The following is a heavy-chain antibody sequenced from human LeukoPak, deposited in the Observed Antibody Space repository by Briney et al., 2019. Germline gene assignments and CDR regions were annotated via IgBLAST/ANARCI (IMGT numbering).Heavy chain of an antibody. CDR1: GFTFSSYA. Sequence: RPGGSLRLSCAASGFTFSSYAMSWVRQAPGKGLEWVSAISGSGTRTYYADSVKGRFTISRDNSKNTLYLQMNRLRAEDTAVYYCAKEETRAYGGDWGQGTLVTVSS. V-gene: IGHV3-23*01. CDR3: AKEETRAYGGD. D-gene: IGHD4-23*01. CDR2: ISGSGTRT. J-gene: IGHJ4*02.